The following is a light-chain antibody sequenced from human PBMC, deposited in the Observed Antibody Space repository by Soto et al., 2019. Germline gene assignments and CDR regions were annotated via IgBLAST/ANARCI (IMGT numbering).Light chain of an antibody. CDR2: EVT. J-gene: IGLJ1*01. CDR1: SSDVGTYNY. V-gene: IGLV2-14*01. Sequence: QSVLTQPASVSGSPGQSITISCTGTSSDVGTYNYVSWYQQHPGKAPKVMIYEVTYRPSGVSNRFSGSKSGNKASLTISGLQAEDEAEYYCSSYPGSSTLYVFGTGTKVTVL. CDR3: SSYPGSSTLYV.